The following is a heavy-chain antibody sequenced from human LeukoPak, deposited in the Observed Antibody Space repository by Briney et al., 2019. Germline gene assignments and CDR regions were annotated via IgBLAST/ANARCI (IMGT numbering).Heavy chain of an antibody. CDR1: GYTFTGYY. CDR3: GRGSYYLDY. CDR2: INPSGGGT. V-gene: IGHV1-46*01. D-gene: IGHD3-10*01. J-gene: IGHJ4*02. Sequence: GASVKVSCKASGYTFTGYYMHWVRQTPGQGLEWMGWINPSGGGTSYAQKFQGRVTMTRDMSTSTVYMELSSLRSEETAVYYCGRGSYYLDYWGQGTLVTVSS.